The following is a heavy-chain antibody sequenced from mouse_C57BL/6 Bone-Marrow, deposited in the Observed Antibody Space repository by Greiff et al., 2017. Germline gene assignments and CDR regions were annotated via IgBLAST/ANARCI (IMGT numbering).Heavy chain of an antibody. Sequence: QVQLQQPGAELVKPGASVSMSCKASGYTFTSYWITWVKQRPGQGLEWIGDIYPGSGSTNYNEKFKSKATLTVDTSSSTSYMQLSSLTSEDSAVYYGARWGYYALDYWGQGTTLTVSS. V-gene: IGHV1-55*01. J-gene: IGHJ2*01. CDR1: GYTFTSYW. D-gene: IGHD1-1*01. CDR3: ARWGYYALDY. CDR2: IYPGSGST.